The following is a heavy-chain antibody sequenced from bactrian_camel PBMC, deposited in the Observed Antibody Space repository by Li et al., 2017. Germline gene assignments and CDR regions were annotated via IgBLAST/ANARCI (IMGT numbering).Heavy chain of an antibody. CDR3: AADVICAPLASMGKY. D-gene: IGHD3*01. V-gene: IGHV3S1*01. Sequence: HVQLVESGGGSVQAGGSLRISCAASGDTYSNYCMYWFRQGSGKEREFVSVTDTPGKTTYTDSVKGRFTIARDNAKNTLTLQMNSLKPEDTAMYYCAADVICAPLASMGKYWGQGTQVTVS. J-gene: IGHJ4*01. CDR2: TDTPGKT. CDR1: GDTYSNYC.